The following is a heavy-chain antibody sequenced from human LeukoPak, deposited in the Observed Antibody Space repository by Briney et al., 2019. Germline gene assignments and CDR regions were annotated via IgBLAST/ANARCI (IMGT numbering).Heavy chain of an antibody. D-gene: IGHD3-9*01. J-gene: IGHJ6*02. CDR2: INGDGRNI. CDR3: TRDLMDYDVSTGLHHYYMDV. V-gene: IGHV3-74*01. Sequence: GGSLRLSCVASGFPFSSYWMHWVRQDPRKGLVWVSRINGDGRNINYADSVRGRFTISRDNAKNTLYLQMNTLRVDDTAVYYCTRDLMDYDVSTGLHHYYMDVWGQGTTVTVSS. CDR1: GFPFSSYW.